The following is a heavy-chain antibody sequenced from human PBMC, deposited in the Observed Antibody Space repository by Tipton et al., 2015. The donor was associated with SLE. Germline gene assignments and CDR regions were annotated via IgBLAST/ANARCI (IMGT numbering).Heavy chain of an antibody. CDR3: ARGADYGAALEI. CDR2: IIPMFGPP. J-gene: IGHJ3*02. V-gene: IGHV1-69*01. CDR1: GGTFSSYA. D-gene: IGHD4-17*01. Sequence: QSGPEVKKPGSSVKVSCKTSGGTFSSYAINWVRQAPGQGLEWMGGIIPMFGPPNYAQTFQDRVTLSADESTSTAYMELSSLRSEDTAVYYCARGADYGAALEIWGQGTMVTVSS.